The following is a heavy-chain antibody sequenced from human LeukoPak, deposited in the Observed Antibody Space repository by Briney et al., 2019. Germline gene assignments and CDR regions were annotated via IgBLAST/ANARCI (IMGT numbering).Heavy chain of an antibody. CDR1: GGPFSGYY. D-gene: IGHD7-27*01. Sequence: PSETLSLTCADYGGPFSGYYWSWIRQPPAKGLEWIGEINHSGSTNYNPSLKSRVTMSVDTSKNQFSLKLSSVPAADTAVYYCARVANWVNSYFDYWGQGTLVTVSS. J-gene: IGHJ4*02. CDR2: INHSGST. V-gene: IGHV4-34*01. CDR3: ARVANWVNSYFDY.